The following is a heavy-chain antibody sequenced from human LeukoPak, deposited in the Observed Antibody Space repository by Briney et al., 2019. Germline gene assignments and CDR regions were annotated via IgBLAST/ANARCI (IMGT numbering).Heavy chain of an antibody. V-gene: IGHV3-21*01. D-gene: IGHD3-22*01. CDR3: TREQDREAAATIVGDY. Sequence: GGSLRLSCAASGFTFSSFTMNWVRQAPGKGLEWVAAISSSSRDIFYADSVKGRFTISRDNARNSLYLEMNSLRAEDTAVYYCTREQDREAAATIVGDYWGQGTLVTVSS. CDR1: GFTFSSFT. J-gene: IGHJ4*02. CDR2: ISSSSRDI.